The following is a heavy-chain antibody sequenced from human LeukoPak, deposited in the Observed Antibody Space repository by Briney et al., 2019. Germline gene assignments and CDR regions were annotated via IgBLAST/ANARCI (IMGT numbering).Heavy chain of an antibody. D-gene: IGHD3-3*01. CDR2: ISYDGSNK. CDR1: GFTFSSYA. V-gene: IGHV3-30-3*01. Sequence: GGSLRLSCAASGFTFSSYAMHWDRQAPGKGLEWVAVISYDGSNKYYADSVKGRFTISRDNSKNTLYLQMNSLRAEDTAVYYCARGASSLNYDFWSGYRGPFDYWGQGTLVTVSS. J-gene: IGHJ4*02. CDR3: ARGASSLNYDFWSGYRGPFDY.